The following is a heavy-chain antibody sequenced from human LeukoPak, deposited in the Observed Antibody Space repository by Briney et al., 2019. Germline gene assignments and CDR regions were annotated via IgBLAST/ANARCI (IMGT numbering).Heavy chain of an antibody. D-gene: IGHD6-13*01. V-gene: IGHV4-59*01. CDR1: GGFLSGYY. CDR3: ARVCSAGTRHNWFDP. CDR2: IYYSGST. J-gene: IGHJ5*02. Sequence: SETLSFTGSVSGGFLSGYYWSGIRQPPGKGLEWIGYIYYSGSTNYNPSLKSRVTISVDTSKNQFSLKLSSVTAADTAVYYCARVCSAGTRHNWFDPGGQGTLVTVSS.